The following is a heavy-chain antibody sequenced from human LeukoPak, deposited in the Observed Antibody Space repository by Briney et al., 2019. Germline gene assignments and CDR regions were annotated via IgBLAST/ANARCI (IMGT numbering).Heavy chain of an antibody. D-gene: IGHD3-10*01. J-gene: IGHJ4*02. CDR1: GFTFSSYE. Sequence: GGSLRLSCAASGFTFSSYEMNWVRQAPGKGLEWVSYISTSGGTIYYADSVKRRFTISRDNAKNSLYLQMNSLRAEDTAVYYCARDYYGSGSPDYWGQGTLVTVSS. CDR3: ARDYYGSGSPDY. CDR2: ISTSGGTI. V-gene: IGHV3-48*03.